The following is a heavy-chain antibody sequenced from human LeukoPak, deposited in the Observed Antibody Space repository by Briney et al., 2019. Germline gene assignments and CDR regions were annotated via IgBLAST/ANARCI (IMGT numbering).Heavy chain of an antibody. CDR1: GFTFGDYA. CDR3: ARDVYYDILTGYYLEAHFFDY. J-gene: IGHJ4*02. D-gene: IGHD3-9*01. CDR2: ISSSGSTI. V-gene: IGHV3-11*01. Sequence: GGSLRLSCTASGFTFGDYAMSWIRQAPGKGLEWVSYISSSGSTIYYADSVKGRFTISRDNAKNSLYLQMNSLRAEDTAVYYCARDVYYDILTGYYLEAHFFDYWGQGTLVTVSS.